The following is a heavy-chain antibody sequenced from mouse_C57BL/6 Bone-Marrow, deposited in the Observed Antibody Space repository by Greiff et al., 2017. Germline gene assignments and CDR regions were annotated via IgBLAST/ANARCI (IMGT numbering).Heavy chain of an antibody. D-gene: IGHD1-1*01. J-gene: IGHJ3*01. CDR1: GYTFTSYW. V-gene: IGHV1-5*01. CDR3: TSYYGSSYVWFAY. Sequence: VQLQQSGTVLARPGASVKMSCKTSGYTFTSYWMHWVKQRPGQGLEWIGAIYPGNSDTSYNQKFKGKAKLTAVTSASTAYMGLSSLTNEASAVYYCTSYYGSSYVWFAYWGQGTLVTVSA. CDR2: IYPGNSDT.